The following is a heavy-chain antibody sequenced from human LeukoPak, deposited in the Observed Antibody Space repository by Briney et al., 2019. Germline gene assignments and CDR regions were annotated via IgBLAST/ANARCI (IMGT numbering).Heavy chain of an antibody. J-gene: IGHJ3*02. CDR3: ARDAGYSSSWFYALDI. Sequence: PGGSLRLSCAASGFTFSSYEMNWVRQAPGKGLEWVSYISSSGSTIYYADSVKGRFTISRDNAKNSLYLQMNSLRAEDTAVYYCARDAGYSSSWFYALDIWGQGTMVTVSS. D-gene: IGHD6-13*01. CDR2: ISSSGSTI. V-gene: IGHV3-48*03. CDR1: GFTFSSYE.